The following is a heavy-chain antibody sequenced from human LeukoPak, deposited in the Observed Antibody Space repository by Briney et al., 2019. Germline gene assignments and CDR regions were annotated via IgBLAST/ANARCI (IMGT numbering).Heavy chain of an antibody. CDR2: IYYSGST. Sequence: PSQTLSLTCTVSGGSISSGDYYWSWIRQPPGKGLEWIGYIYYSGSTYYNPSLKSRVTISVDTSKNLFSLKLNSVTAADTAVYYCVRDGPSWGLLWGQGALVTVSS. D-gene: IGHD7-27*01. CDR1: GGSISSGDYY. CDR3: VRDGPSWGLL. J-gene: IGHJ4*02. V-gene: IGHV4-30-4*08.